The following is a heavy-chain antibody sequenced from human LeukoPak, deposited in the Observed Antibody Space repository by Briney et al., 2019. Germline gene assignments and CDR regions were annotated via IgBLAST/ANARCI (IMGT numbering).Heavy chain of an antibody. D-gene: IGHD4-17*01. CDR1: GGSFSGNF. Sequence: SETLSLTCAVYGGSFSGNFWSWNRQPPGKGLEWIGEISHSGTANYNPSLKSRFTISVDTSKNQFSLKLTSVTAADTAVYYCARKTVTTGVDYWGQGTLVTVSS. V-gene: IGHV4-34*01. J-gene: IGHJ4*02. CDR3: ARKTVTTGVDY. CDR2: ISHSGTA.